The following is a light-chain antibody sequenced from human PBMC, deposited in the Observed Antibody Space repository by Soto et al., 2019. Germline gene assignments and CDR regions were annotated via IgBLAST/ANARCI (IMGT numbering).Light chain of an antibody. CDR2: AAS. Sequence: DIQMTQSPSSLSASVGDRVTITCRASQNIINYLNWYQQKPGKAPKLLIHAASSLQSGVPPRFSGTGSGTDFTLTISSLQPDDFATYYCQQSYSIPWTFGQGTNVEIK. CDR1: QNIINY. V-gene: IGKV1-39*01. J-gene: IGKJ1*01. CDR3: QQSYSIPWT.